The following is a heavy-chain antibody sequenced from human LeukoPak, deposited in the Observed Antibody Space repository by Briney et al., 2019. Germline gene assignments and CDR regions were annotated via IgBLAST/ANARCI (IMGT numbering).Heavy chain of an antibody. V-gene: IGHV4-59*01. J-gene: IGHJ3*02. CDR1: GGSISSYY. Sequence: PSETLSLTCTVSGGSISSYYWSWIRQPPGKGLEWIGYIYYSGSTNYNPSLKSRVTISVDTSKNQFSLKLSSVTAADTAVYYCARGKNYYGSGSYSALDIWGQGTMVTVSS. CDR3: ARGKNYYGSGSYSALDI. CDR2: IYYSGST. D-gene: IGHD3-10*01.